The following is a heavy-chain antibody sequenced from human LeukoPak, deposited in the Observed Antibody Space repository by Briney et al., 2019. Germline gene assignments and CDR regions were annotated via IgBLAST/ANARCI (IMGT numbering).Heavy chain of an antibody. Sequence: SETLSLTCAVYGGSFSGYYWSWIRQPPGKGLEWIGEINHSGSTNYNPSLKSRVTISVDTSKNQFSLKLSSVTAADTAVYYCARSPPQAVAGIESDYWGQGTLVTVSS. D-gene: IGHD6-19*01. CDR2: INHSGST. CDR1: GGSFSGYY. V-gene: IGHV4-34*01. CDR3: ARSPPQAVAGIESDY. J-gene: IGHJ4*02.